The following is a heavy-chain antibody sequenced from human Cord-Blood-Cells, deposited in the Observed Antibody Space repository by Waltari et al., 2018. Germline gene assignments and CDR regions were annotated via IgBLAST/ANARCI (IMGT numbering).Heavy chain of an antibody. CDR1: GGSFSGYY. J-gene: IGHJ4*02. Sequence: QVQLQQWGAGLLKPSETLSLTCAVYGGSFSGYYLSWLRQPPGKGLEWIGEINHSGSTNYNPSLKSRVTISVDTSKNQFSLKLSSVTAADTAVYYCARPGPGYCSGGSCYFDYWGQGTLVTVSS. V-gene: IGHV4-34*01. CDR3: ARPGPGYCSGGSCYFDY. D-gene: IGHD2-15*01. CDR2: INHSGST.